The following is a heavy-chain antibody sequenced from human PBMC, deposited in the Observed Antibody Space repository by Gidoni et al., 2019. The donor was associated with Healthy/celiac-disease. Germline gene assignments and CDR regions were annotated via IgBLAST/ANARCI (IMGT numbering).Heavy chain of an antibody. CDR3: AKDEGWIVGATTTINYYGMDV. J-gene: IGHJ6*02. CDR2: ISGSGGST. Sequence: EVQLLESGGGLVQPGGSLRRSCAASGFTFSSYAMSWVRQAPGKGLGWVSAISGSGGSTYYADSVKGRFTISRDNSKNTLYLQMNSLRAEDTAVYYCAKDEGWIVGATTTINYYGMDVWGQGTTVTVSS. V-gene: IGHV3-23*01. D-gene: IGHD1-26*01. CDR1: GFTFSSYA.